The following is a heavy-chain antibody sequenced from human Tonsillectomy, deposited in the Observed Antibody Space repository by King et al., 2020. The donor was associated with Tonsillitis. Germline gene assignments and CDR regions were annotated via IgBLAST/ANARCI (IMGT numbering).Heavy chain of an antibody. CDR2: ITYDGSNK. CDR1: GFTFSSYG. CDR3: AGLLSVVVPAPLYC. J-gene: IGHJ4*02. Sequence: VQLVESGGGVVQPGRSLRLSCAASGFTFSSYGMHWVRQAPGKGLEWVAVITYDGSNKYYADSVKGRFTISRDNSKNTLYLQMNSLRAEDTAVYYCAGLLSVVVPAPLYCWGRGSLVTLSS. V-gene: IGHV3-33*05. D-gene: IGHD2-2*01.